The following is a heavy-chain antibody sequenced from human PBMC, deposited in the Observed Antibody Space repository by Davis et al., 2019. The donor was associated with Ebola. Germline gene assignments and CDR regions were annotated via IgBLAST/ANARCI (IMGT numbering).Heavy chain of an antibody. CDR1: GGSISSSSYY. Sequence: MPSETLSLTCTASGGSISSSSYYWGWIRQPTGKGLEWIGSSYYSGSTYYNPSLKSRDTISVDTSKNQFSLKLSSVTAADTAVYYCACQNIVATRFDYWGQGTLVTVSS. D-gene: IGHD5-12*01. J-gene: IGHJ4*02. V-gene: IGHV4-39*01. CDR3: ACQNIVATRFDY. CDR2: SYYSGST.